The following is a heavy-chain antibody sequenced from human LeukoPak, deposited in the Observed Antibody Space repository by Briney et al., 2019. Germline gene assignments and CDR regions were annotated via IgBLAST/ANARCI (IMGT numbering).Heavy chain of an antibody. Sequence: GRSLRLSCAASGFSFRNYGMHWVRQAPGKGLEWVAVISIDGRGKYYADSVKGRFTISRDNSKNTLYLYMNSLRAEDTAVYYCVRGVGIYDSSGYFDYWGQGTLVTVSS. CDR1: GFSFRNYG. J-gene: IGHJ4*02. D-gene: IGHD3-22*01. CDR3: VRGVGIYDSSGYFDY. CDR2: ISIDGRGK. V-gene: IGHV3-30*03.